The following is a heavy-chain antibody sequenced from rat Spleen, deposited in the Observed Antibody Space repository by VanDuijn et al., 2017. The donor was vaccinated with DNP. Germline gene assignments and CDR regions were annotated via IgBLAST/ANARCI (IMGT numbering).Heavy chain of an antibody. CDR1: GFTFSDCN. V-gene: IGHV5S10*01. CDR3: ARHEEQPWFAY. D-gene: IGHD1-5*01. J-gene: IGHJ3*01. CDR2: IIYDGSHT. Sequence: EVQLVESGGGLVRPGRSLKLSCATSGFTFSDCNMAWVRQAPKKGLEWVATIIYDGSHTFYRDSVQGRFIISRDNTKTTLNLQMDSLRSEDTATYYCARHEEQPWFAYWGQGTLVTVSS.